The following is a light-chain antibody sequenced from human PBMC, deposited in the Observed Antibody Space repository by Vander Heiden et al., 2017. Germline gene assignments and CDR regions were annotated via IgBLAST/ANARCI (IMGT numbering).Light chain of an antibody. CDR1: NKDVGGYNY. CDR3: GSYAGLFTVT. CDR2: DVS. J-gene: IGLJ2*01. V-gene: IGLV2-11*01. Sequence: QSALTQPRSVSGSLGQSVTISCSGTNKDVGGYNYVSWYQQLPGKAPKLIMFDVSERPSGVPDRFSGSKSANTASLTILRLQAEDEAEDDCGSYAGLFTVTFGEGTRLTV.